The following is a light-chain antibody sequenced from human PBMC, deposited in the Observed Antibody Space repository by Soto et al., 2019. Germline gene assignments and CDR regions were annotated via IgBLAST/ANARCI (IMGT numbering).Light chain of an antibody. CDR1: QSVTNSY. Sequence: EIVLTQSPGTLSLSPGERATLSCRASQSVTNSYLAWYQQKPGQAPRLLIYAASSRATGIPARFSGSGSGTDFTLTISRLEPEDFAVYYCQQYVTPPPYTFGQGTKLEIK. V-gene: IGKV3-20*01. CDR3: QQYVTPPPYT. CDR2: AAS. J-gene: IGKJ2*01.